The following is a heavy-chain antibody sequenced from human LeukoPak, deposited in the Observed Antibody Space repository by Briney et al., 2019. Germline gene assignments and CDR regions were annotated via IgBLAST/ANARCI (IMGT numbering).Heavy chain of an antibody. CDR1: GYTFINYS. V-gene: IGHV1-46*03. D-gene: IGHD3-16*01. Sequence: ASVKVSCKASGYTFINYSVQWVRQAPGQGLEWMGIINPSRGSTSYPQKFQGRVTMTRDTSTSTVYMELSSLTSEDTAVYFCARGGTLPLRTDDYWGQGTLVTVSS. J-gene: IGHJ4*02. CDR2: INPSRGST. CDR3: ARGGTLPLRTDDY.